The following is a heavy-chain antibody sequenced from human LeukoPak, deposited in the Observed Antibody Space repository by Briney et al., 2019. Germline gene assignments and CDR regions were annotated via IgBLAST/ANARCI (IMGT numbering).Heavy chain of an antibody. D-gene: IGHD3-22*01. CDR1: SGSISSGDYY. CDR2: IYYSGST. CDR3: ARVISYYDSSGYYTPFDY. Sequence: SETLSLTCTVSSGSISSGDYYWSWIRQPPGKGLEWIGYIYYSGSTYYNPSLKSRVTISVDTSKNQFSLKLSSVTAADTAVYYCARVISYYDSSGYYTPFDYWGQGTLVTVSS. J-gene: IGHJ4*02. V-gene: IGHV4-30-4*08.